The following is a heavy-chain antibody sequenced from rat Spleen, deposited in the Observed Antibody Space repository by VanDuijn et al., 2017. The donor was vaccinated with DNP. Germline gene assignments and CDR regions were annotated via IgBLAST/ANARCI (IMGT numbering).Heavy chain of an antibody. CDR2: ISYSGST. Sequence: EVQLQESGPGLVKPSQSLSLTCSVTGYSITSNYWAWIRKFPGNKMEYIGHISYSGSTRYSPSLKSRISITRDTSKNQFFLHLNSVTTEDTATYYCARWRDWFFDFWGPGTMVAVSS. D-gene: IGHD1-11*01. CDR1: GYSITSNY. V-gene: IGHV3-1*01. J-gene: IGHJ1*01. CDR3: ARWRDWFFDF.